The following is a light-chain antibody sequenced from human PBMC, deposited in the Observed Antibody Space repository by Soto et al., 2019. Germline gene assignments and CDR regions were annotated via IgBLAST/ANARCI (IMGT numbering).Light chain of an antibody. CDR3: SSYAASNSLVV. J-gene: IGLJ2*01. CDR1: SSDVGGYNY. Sequence: QSVLTQPPSASGSPGQSVTISCIGTSSDVGGYNYVSWYQQHPGKAPKLMIYEVSKRPSGVSDRFSGSKSGNTASLTVSGLQGEDEDDYYCSSYAASNSLVVFGGGTKLTVL. V-gene: IGLV2-8*01. CDR2: EVS.